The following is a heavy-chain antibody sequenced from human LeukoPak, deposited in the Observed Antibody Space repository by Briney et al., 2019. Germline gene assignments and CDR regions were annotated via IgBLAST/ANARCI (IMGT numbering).Heavy chain of an antibody. D-gene: IGHD6-19*01. V-gene: IGHV1-2*02. CDR3: ARDLFSGRALNAFDI. Sequence: GASVKVSCKASGYTFTSYGISWVRQAPGQGLEWMGWINPNSGGTNYAQKFQGRVTMTRDTSISTAYMELSRLRSDDTAVYYCARDLFSGRALNAFDIWGQGTMVTVSS. CDR1: GYTFTSYG. J-gene: IGHJ3*02. CDR2: INPNSGGT.